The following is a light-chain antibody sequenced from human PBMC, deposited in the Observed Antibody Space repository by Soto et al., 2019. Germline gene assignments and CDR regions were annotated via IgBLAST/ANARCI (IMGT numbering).Light chain of an antibody. CDR1: SSDVGGYNY. Sequence: QSVVTQPACVSGSPGQSITISCTVTSSDVGGYNYVSWYQQRPGKAPKLMIYEVSNRPSGVSNRFSGSKSGNTASLTISGLQAEDEADYYCSSYTSSSTLVFGTGTKVTVL. V-gene: IGLV2-14*01. CDR3: SSYTSSSTLV. J-gene: IGLJ1*01. CDR2: EVS.